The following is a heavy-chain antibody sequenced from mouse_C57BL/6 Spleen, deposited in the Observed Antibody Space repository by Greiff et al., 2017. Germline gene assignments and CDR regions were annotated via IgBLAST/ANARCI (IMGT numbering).Heavy chain of an antibody. D-gene: IGHD2-3*01. J-gene: IGHJ4*01. CDR3: ARNEDCYPMDY. Sequence: VHLVESGPGLVAPSQSLSITCTVSGFSLTSYAISWVRQPPGKGLEWLGVIWTGGGTNYNSALKSRLSISKANSKSQVFLKINSLQTDDTARYYCARNEDCYPMDYWGQGASVTVAS. CDR2: IWTGGGT. V-gene: IGHV2-9-1*01. CDR1: GFSLTSYA.